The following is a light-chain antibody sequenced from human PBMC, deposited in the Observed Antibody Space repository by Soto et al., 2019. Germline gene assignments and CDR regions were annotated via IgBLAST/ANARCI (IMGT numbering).Light chain of an antibody. CDR2: EVS. V-gene: IGLV2-14*01. J-gene: IGLJ3*02. Sequence: QSVLTQPASVSGSPGQSITIFGSGTSSDIGAYKFVSWYRHHPGKAPQVMIYEVSNRPSGVSNRFSGSKSGNTASLTISGLQPEDEGDYFCSSYTSTSTPWVFGGGTKLTV. CDR3: SSYTSTSTPWV. CDR1: SSDIGAYKF.